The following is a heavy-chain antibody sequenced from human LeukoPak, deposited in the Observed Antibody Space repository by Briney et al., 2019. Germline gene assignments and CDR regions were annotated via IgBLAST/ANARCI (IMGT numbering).Heavy chain of an antibody. CDR1: GGSFRGYY. V-gene: IGHV4-34*01. Sequence: PSETLSLTCAVFGGSFRGYYWSWIRQPPGKGLEWIGEINDSGSTNYNPSLRSRVTISVDTSKNQFSLKLSSVTAADTAVYYCAREKGSIVGTITSYYYYYMDVWGKGTTVTVSS. CDR3: AREKGSIVGTITSYYYYYMDV. CDR2: INDSGST. J-gene: IGHJ6*03. D-gene: IGHD5-12*01.